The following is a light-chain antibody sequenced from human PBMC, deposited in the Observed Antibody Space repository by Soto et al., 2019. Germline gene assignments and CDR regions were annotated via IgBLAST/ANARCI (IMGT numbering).Light chain of an antibody. CDR2: WAS. Sequence: DIVMTQSPDSLALSLGERVTINCKSSRSVLSSSNNKNFLAWYQQKPRQPPRLLIYWASTRASGVPDRFSGSGSGTDFTLTISSLQAEDVAVYYCQQYDSSPFTFGPGTKVEIK. CDR1: RSVLSSSNNKNF. CDR3: QQYDSSPFT. J-gene: IGKJ3*01. V-gene: IGKV4-1*01.